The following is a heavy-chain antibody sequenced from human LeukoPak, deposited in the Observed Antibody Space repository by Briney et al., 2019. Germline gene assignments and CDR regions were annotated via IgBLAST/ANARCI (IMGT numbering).Heavy chain of an antibody. V-gene: IGHV3-74*01. CDR1: GFIFSSYW. CDR2: VYTDGTTT. Sequence: GGSLRLSCAASGFIFSSYWMHWVRQVPGKGPVWVSRVYTDGTTTDFADSVKGRFTVSRDNAKNTLYLQMDSLRAEDTAMYYCARSVVSTYWYFDLWGRGTLVTVSS. J-gene: IGHJ2*01. D-gene: IGHD4-23*01. CDR3: ARSVVSTYWYFDL.